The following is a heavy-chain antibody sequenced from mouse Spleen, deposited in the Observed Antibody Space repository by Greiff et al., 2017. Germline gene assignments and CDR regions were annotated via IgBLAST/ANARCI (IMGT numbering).Heavy chain of an antibody. CDR2: ISDGGSYT. D-gene: IGHD1-1*01. J-gene: IGHJ1*03. CDR3: ARVHYYGSRYWYFDV. V-gene: IGHV5-4*03. Sequence: DVKLVESGGGLVKPGGSLKLSCAASGFTFSSYAMSWVRQTPEKRLEWVATISDGGSYTYYPDNVKGRFTISRDNAKNNLYLQMSHLKSEDTAMYYCARVHYYGSRYWYFDVWGTGTTVTVSS. CDR1: GFTFSSYA.